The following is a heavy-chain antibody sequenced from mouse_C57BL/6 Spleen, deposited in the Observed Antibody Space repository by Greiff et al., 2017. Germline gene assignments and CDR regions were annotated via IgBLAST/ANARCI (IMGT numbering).Heavy chain of an antibody. CDR2: INPNNGGT. D-gene: IGHD2-5*01. CDR1: GYTFTDYY. J-gene: IGHJ3*01. V-gene: IGHV1-26*01. CDR3: ARSLYYSKGAWFAY. Sequence: VQLQQSGPELVKPGASVKISCKASGYTFTDYYMNWVKQSHGKSLEWIGDINPNNGGTSYNQKFKGKATLTVDKFSSTAYMELRSLTSEDSAVYYCARSLYYSKGAWFAYWGQGTLVTVSA.